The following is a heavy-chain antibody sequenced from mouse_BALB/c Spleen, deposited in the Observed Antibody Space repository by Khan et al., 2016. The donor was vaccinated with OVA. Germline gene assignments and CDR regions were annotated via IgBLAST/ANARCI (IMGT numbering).Heavy chain of an antibody. Sequence: EVELVESGGGLVQPGGSRKLSCAASGFTFSTHGMHWVRQAPEKGLEWVAYISGDSSTIYYVDTVKGRFTISRDNPKNTLFLQMTSLMSEDTARYYCATSYFYGYYFDYWGPGTTLTVSS. CDR3: ATSYFYGYYFDY. J-gene: IGHJ2*01. CDR2: ISGDSSTI. D-gene: IGHD1-1*01. CDR1: GFTFSTHG. V-gene: IGHV5-17*02.